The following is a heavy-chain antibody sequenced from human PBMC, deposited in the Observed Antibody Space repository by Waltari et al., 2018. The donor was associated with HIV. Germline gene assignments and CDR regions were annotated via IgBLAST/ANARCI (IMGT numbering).Heavy chain of an antibody. CDR1: GGTFSSYA. J-gene: IGHJ6*02. CDR3: ARGDGNYDILTDLYYYYGMDV. D-gene: IGHD3-9*01. CDR2: IIPIFGTA. Sequence: QVQLVQSGAEVKKPGSSVKVSCKASGGTFSSYAISWVRQAPGQGLEWMGGIIPIFGTANYAQKFQGRVTITADKSTSTAYMELSSLRSEDTAVYYCARGDGNYDILTDLYYYYGMDVWGQGTTVTVSS. V-gene: IGHV1-69*06.